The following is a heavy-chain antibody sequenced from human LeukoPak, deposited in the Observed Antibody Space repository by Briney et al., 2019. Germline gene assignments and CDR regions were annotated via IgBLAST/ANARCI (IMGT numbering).Heavy chain of an antibody. V-gene: IGHV4-59*08. Sequence: PSETLSLTCTVSGGSISGSYWSWIRQSPGKGLEWIGHIYYSGNTYYNPSLNSRVTISVDTSKNQFSLKLSSVTAADTAVYYCARVSSGSAGYWGQGTLVTVSS. CDR1: GGSISGSY. D-gene: IGHD6-19*01. CDR3: ARVSSGSAGY. CDR2: IYYSGNT. J-gene: IGHJ4*02.